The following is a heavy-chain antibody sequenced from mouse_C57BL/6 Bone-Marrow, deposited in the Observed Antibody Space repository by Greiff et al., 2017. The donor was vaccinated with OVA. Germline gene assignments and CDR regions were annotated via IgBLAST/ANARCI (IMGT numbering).Heavy chain of an antibody. D-gene: IGHD2-3*01. J-gene: IGHJ2*01. Sequence: EVQLVESGGDLVKPGGSLKLSCAASGFTFSSYGMSWVRQTPDKRLEWVATISSGGSYTYYPDSVKGRFTISRDNAKNNLYLQMSHLKSEDTAMCYCARDGGYWGQGTTLTVSS. V-gene: IGHV5-6*01. CDR3: ARDGGY. CDR1: GFTFSSYG. CDR2: ISSGGSYT.